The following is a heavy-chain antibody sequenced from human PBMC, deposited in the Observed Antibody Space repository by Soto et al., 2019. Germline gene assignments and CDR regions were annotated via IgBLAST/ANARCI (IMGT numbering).Heavy chain of an antibody. D-gene: IGHD2-15*01. CDR2: IIPILGIA. CDR3: ASQLGYCSGGSCYGLDI. V-gene: IGHV1-69*02. J-gene: IGHJ3*02. CDR1: GGTFSSYT. Sequence: GASVKVSCKASGGTFSSYTISWVRQAPGQGLEWMGRIIPILGIANYAQKFQGGVTITADKSTSTAYMELSSLRSEDTAVYYCASQLGYCSGGSCYGLDIWGQGTMVTVSS.